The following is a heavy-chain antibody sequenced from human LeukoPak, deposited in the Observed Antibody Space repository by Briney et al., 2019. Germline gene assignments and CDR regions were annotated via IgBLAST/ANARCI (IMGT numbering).Heavy chain of an antibody. CDR3: AKEYSGYDFDY. J-gene: IGHJ4*02. Sequence: GGSLRLSCAASGFTLRSYDMSWVRQAPGKGLEWVAATSGSGVNSYYADSVRGRFTISRDNSQNTLYLQMDSLRAEDTALYYCAKEYSGYDFDYWGQGTLVTVSS. V-gene: IGHV3-23*01. CDR2: TSGSGVNS. D-gene: IGHD5-12*01. CDR1: GFTLRSYD.